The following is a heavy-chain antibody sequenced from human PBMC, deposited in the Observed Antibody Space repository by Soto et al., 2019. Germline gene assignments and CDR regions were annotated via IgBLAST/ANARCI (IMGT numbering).Heavy chain of an antibody. CDR3: ARDGVDYVGAFDV. CDR1: GGSISSGDYY. J-gene: IGHJ3*01. D-gene: IGHD4-17*01. V-gene: IGHV4-30-4*01. Sequence: QVQLQESGPGLVKPSQTLSLTCTVSGGSISSGDYYWSWIRQPPGKGLEWIGYIYYSGSTYYNPSLKSRVTISVDTSKNQFSLKVYFMTAADTAVYHCARDGVDYVGAFDVWGQGTMVTVSS. CDR2: IYYSGST.